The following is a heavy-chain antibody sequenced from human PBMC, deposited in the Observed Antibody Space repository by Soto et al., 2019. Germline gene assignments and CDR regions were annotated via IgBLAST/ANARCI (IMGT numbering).Heavy chain of an antibody. V-gene: IGHV1-69*01. D-gene: IGHD1-1*01. CDR1: GGSFSGQR. J-gene: IGHJ1*01. Sequence: QVQLVQSGAEVKKPGSSVKVSCKASGGSFSGQRVSWVRQAPGQSLEWLGGIIPMFRTTNYARKFQGRLTITADGCMNTAPMELTRLSSVGMAMFYCASAPNGGQGTLVTVAS. CDR2: IIPMFRTT. CDR3: ASAPN.